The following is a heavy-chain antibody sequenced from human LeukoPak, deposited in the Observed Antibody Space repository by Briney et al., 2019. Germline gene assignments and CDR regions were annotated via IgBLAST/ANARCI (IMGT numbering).Heavy chain of an antibody. J-gene: IGHJ3*02. CDR1: GGTFSSYA. V-gene: IGHV1-69*04. CDR2: IIPILGIA. Sequence: SVKVSCKASGGTFSSYAISWVRQAPGQGLEWMGRIIPILGIANYAQKFQGRVTITADKSTSTAYMELSSLRSEDTAVYYCARKYYYDSSGYRAFDIGGKGKRATVSS. D-gene: IGHD3-22*01. CDR3: ARKYYYDSSGYRAFDI.